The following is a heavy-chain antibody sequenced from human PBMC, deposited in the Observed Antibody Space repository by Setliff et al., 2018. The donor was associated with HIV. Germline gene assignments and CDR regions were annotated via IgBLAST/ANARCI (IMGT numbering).Heavy chain of an antibody. CDR1: GYTFTSYG. CDR2: ISAYNGNT. CDR3: ARDPYSSSRNRIDAFDI. Sequence: GASVKVSCKASGYTFTSYGISWVRQAPGQGLEWMGWISAYNGNTNYAQKLQGRVTMTTDTSTSTAYMELRSLRSDDTAVYYCARDPYSSSRNRIDAFDIWGQGTMVTVS. D-gene: IGHD6-13*01. V-gene: IGHV1-18*01. J-gene: IGHJ3*02.